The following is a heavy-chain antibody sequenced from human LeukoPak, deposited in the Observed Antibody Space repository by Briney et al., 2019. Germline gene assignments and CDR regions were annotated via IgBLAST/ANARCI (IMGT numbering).Heavy chain of an antibody. CDR3: ARGQLIYYDSSGIDY. CDR2: IYYSGST. D-gene: IGHD3-22*01. CDR1: GGSISSGGYS. V-gene: IGHV4-30-4*07. J-gene: IGHJ4*02. Sequence: PSETLSLTCAVSGGSISSGGYSWSWIRQPPGKGLEWIGYIYYSGSTYYNPSLKSRVTISVDTSKNQFSLKLSSVTAADTAVYYCARGQLIYYDSSGIDYWGQGTLVTVSS.